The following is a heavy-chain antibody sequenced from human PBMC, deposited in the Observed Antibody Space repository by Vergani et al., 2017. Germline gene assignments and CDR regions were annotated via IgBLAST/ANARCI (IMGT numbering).Heavy chain of an antibody. V-gene: IGHV5-51*03. CDR3: ARLLWFGGSQANWFDP. D-gene: IGHD3-10*01. CDR1: ESSFTSNQ. CDR2: ITPFDSKI. Sequence: EVMLVQSGAEVKKPGESLKISCKYSESSFTSNQIAWVRQMSGKGLQWMGNITPFDSKIAYSPSFQGQVIMSIDKSITTAYLQWRSLEASDTAIYYCARLLWFGGSQANWFDPWGQGTLVTVSS. J-gene: IGHJ5*02.